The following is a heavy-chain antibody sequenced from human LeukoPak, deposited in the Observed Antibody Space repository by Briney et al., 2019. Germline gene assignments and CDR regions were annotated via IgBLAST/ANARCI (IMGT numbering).Heavy chain of an antibody. CDR1: GSILSSYS. D-gene: IGHD6-19*01. V-gene: IGHV3-21*01. J-gene: IGHJ6*02. CDR3: ARGWGAVAGPYGMDV. Sequence: PGGSLRLSCAASGSILSSYSMNWVRQAPGKGLEWVSFISSSSNYKYYADSVTGRFTIFRDNAENSLYLEMSSLRVEDTAVYYCARGWGAVAGPYGMDVWGQGTTVTVSS. CDR2: ISSSSNYK.